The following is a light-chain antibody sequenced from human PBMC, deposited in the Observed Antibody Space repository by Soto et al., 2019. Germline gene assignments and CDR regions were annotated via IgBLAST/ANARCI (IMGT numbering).Light chain of an antibody. CDR3: AAWDDILNGFAG. CDR2: SNN. CDR1: SSNIGSNT. V-gene: IGLV1-44*01. J-gene: IGLJ7*01. Sequence: QSVLTQPPSASGTPGQRVTISCSGSSSNIGSNTVNWYQQLPGTAPKLLIYSNNQRPSGVPDRFSGSKSGTSASLAISGLQSEDEADYYCAAWDDILNGFAGFGGGTQLTVL.